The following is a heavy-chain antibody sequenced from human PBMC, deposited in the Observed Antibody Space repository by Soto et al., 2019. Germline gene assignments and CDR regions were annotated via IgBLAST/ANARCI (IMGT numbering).Heavy chain of an antibody. V-gene: IGHV3-23*01. CDR2: ISESGDRT. CDR3: AKDRGIIVKAGDAFDV. Sequence: EVQLMESGGGLVQPGGSLRPPWASSGFTLSMFAGNWVRKPPGKGLKWVSYISESGDRTYYADSVKGRFTISRDRSKNTVSLQMDSLRAEDTAVYYCAKDRGIIVKAGDAFDVWGQGTKVTVSS. CDR1: GFTLSMFA. J-gene: IGHJ3*01. D-gene: IGHD3-16*02.